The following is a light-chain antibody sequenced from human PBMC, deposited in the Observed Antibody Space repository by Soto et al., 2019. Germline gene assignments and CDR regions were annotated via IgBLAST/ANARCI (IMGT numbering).Light chain of an antibody. CDR3: HQYGSSPQLN. J-gene: IGKJ4*01. CDR1: QSVSSSD. CDR2: GAS. Sequence: EIVWTQSPGTLSLSPGERATLSCRASQSVSSSDLAWYQQKSGQAPRLLIYGASSRATGIPDRFSGSGSGTDFTLTISRLEPEDFAVYYCHQYGSSPQLNFGGGTKVEIK. V-gene: IGKV3-20*01.